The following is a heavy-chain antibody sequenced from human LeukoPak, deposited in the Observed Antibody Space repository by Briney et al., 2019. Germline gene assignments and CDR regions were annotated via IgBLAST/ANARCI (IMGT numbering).Heavy chain of an antibody. D-gene: IGHD6-19*01. V-gene: IGHV1-69*01. CDR2: IIPIFGTA. CDR3: ARDRDPSQWLVYDY. J-gene: IGHJ4*02. Sequence: VQVSCKASGGAFSSYAISWVRRAPGQGLEWMGGIIPIFGTANYAQKFQGRVTITADESTSTAYMELSSLRSEDTAVYYCARDRDPSQWLVYDYWGQGTLVTVSS. CDR1: GGAFSSYA.